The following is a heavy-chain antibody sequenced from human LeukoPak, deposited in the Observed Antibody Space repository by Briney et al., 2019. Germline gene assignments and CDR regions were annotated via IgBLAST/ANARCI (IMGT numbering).Heavy chain of an antibody. D-gene: IGHD3-16*01. CDR1: GFTFDDYA. Sequence: GGSLRLSCAPSGFTFDDYAMHWVRQTPGKGLEWVSGISWNSGAIGYADSVKRRFTISRDNAKNSLYLQMNSLRPEDMALYYCAKEGGGGKFYFDYWGQGTLVTVSS. V-gene: IGHV3-9*03. J-gene: IGHJ4*02. CDR3: AKEGGGGKFYFDY. CDR2: ISWNSGAI.